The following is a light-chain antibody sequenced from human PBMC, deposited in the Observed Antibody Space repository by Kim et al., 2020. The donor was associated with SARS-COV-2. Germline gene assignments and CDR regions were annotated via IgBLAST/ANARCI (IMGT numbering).Light chain of an antibody. CDR3: ASWDDNLSGVI. CDR2: SNN. Sequence: ELTQPTSASGTPGQRVTISCSGSRSNIGSKFVYWYQQLPGTAPTLLIYSNNQRPSGVPDRFSGSKSGALASLPISGLRSEDEADYYCASWDDNLSGVIFGGGTQLTVL. CDR1: RSNIGSKF. J-gene: IGLJ2*01. V-gene: IGLV1-47*01.